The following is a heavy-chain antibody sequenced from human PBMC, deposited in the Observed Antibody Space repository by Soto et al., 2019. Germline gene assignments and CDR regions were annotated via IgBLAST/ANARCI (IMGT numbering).Heavy chain of an antibody. CDR3: AKDQSSGWGGGIDY. J-gene: IGHJ4*02. CDR1: GFTFSSYG. Sequence: GGSLRLSCAASGFTFSSYGMHWVRQAPGKGLEWVAVISYDGSNKYYADSVKGRFTISRDNSKNTLYLQMNSLRAEDTAVYYCAKDQSSGWGGGIDYWGQGTLVTVSS. CDR2: ISYDGSNK. V-gene: IGHV3-30*18. D-gene: IGHD6-19*01.